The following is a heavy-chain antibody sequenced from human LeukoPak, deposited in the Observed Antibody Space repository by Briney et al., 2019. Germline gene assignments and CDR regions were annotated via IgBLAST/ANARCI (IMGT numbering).Heavy chain of an antibody. J-gene: IGHJ4*02. V-gene: IGHV3-23*01. CDR1: GFTLSSYA. CDR2: ISGSGGST. CDR3: AKDKNVVATIPSFDY. Sequence: GGSLRLSCAASGFTLSSYAMSWVRQAPGKGLEWVSAISGSGGSTYYADSVKGRFTISRDNSKNTLYLQMNSLRAEDTAVYYCAKDKNVVATIPSFDYWGQGTLVTVSS. D-gene: IGHD5-12*01.